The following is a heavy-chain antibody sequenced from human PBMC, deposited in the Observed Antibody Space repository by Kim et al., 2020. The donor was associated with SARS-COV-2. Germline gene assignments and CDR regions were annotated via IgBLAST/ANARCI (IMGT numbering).Heavy chain of an antibody. V-gene: IGHV3-23*01. J-gene: IGHJ4*02. CDR2: ISGSGGST. D-gene: IGHD5-12*01. Sequence: GGSLRLSCAASGFTFSNYAMSWVRQAPGKGLEWVSAISGSGGSTYYADSVKGRFTISRDNSKNTLYLQMNSLRAEDTAVYYCAKGPYRAVATFTDYWGQGTLVTVSS. CDR1: GFTFSNYA. CDR3: AKGPYRAVATFTDY.